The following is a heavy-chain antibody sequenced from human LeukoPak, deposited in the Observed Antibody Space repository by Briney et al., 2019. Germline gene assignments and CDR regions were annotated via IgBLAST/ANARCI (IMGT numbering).Heavy chain of an antibody. CDR1: GFTFSDYY. D-gene: IGHD2-15*01. CDR2: ISSSGSTI. J-gene: IGHJ6*02. V-gene: IGHV3-11*01. Sequence: GWPLRLSCAASGFTFSDYYMSWIRQAPGKGLEWVSYISSSGSTIYYADSVKGRFTIPRDNAKNSLYLQMNSLRAEDTAVYYCASSTASYCNGGSCGYDYYGMDVWGQGTTVTVSS. CDR3: ASSTASYCNGGSCGYDYYGMDV.